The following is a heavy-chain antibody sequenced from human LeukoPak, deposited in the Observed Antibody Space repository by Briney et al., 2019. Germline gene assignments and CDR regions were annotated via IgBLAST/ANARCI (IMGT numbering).Heavy chain of an antibody. V-gene: IGHV4-59*08. CDR1: GGSITGYY. CDR2: IYYNGVT. J-gene: IGHJ5*02. Sequence: PSETLSLTCTVSGGSITGYYCSWIRQSPGKGLDWIGYIYYNGVTNYNPSLGSRVTMSVDTSKNHSSLKLSSVTAADTAVYYCARHESYGDANWFDPWGQGNLVTVSS. D-gene: IGHD4-17*01. CDR3: ARHESYGDANWFDP.